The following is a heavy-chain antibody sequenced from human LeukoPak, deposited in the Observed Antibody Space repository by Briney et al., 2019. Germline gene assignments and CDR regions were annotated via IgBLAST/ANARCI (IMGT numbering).Heavy chain of an antibody. CDR3: AREPDYDILTGYYIY. J-gene: IGHJ4*02. V-gene: IGHV1-2*06. CDR2: INPNSGGT. Sequence: ASVKVSCKASGYTFTGYYMHWVRQAPGQGLEWMGRINPNSGGTNYAQKFQGRVTMTRDTSISTACMELSRLRSDDTAVYYCAREPDYDILTGYYIYWGQGTLVTVSS. CDR1: GYTFTGYY. D-gene: IGHD3-9*01.